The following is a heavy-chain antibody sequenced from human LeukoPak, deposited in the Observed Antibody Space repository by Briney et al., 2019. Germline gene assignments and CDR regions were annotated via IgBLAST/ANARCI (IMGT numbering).Heavy chain of an antibody. V-gene: IGHV1-69*13. Sequence: GASVKVSCKASGGTFSSYAISWVRQAPGQGLEWMGGIIPIFGTANYAQKFQGRVTITADESTSTAYMELSSLRSEDTAVYYCARAPNYYDSSGYYYFDYWGQGTLVTVSS. D-gene: IGHD3-22*01. CDR3: ARAPNYYDSSGYYYFDY. CDR2: IIPIFGTA. J-gene: IGHJ4*02. CDR1: GGTFSSYA.